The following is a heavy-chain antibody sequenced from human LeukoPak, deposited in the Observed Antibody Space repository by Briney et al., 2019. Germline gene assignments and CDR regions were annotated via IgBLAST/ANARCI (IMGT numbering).Heavy chain of an antibody. J-gene: IGHJ4*02. CDR3: ARRLGEGGRADY. Sequence: GESLKISCQVSGYSLTNNWIGWVRQVPGKGLEWMGLIYPGDSDTRYSPSFQGQVTISADKSISTAYLQWSSLKASDTAMYYCARRLGEGGRADYWGQGTLVTVSS. CDR1: GYSLTNNW. V-gene: IGHV5-51*01. D-gene: IGHD1-26*01. CDR2: IYPGDSDT.